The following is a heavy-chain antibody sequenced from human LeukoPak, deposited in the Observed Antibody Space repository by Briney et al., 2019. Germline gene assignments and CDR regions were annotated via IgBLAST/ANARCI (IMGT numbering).Heavy chain of an antibody. CDR1: GFTFSSYA. CDR2: ISGSGGST. V-gene: IGHV3-23*01. D-gene: IGHD4-17*01. J-gene: IGHJ5*02. Sequence: GGSLRLSCAASGFTFSSYAMSWVRQAPGKGLEWVSAISGSGGSTYYADSVKGRFTISRDNSKNTLYLQMNSLRAEDTAVYYCAKDSFPSTVTMSGWFDPWGQGTLVTVSS. CDR3: AKDSFPSTVTMSGWFDP.